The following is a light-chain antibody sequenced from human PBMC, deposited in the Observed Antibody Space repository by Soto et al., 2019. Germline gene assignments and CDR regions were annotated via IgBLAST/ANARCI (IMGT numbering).Light chain of an antibody. CDR3: QQRSNWPPRIT. CDR2: DAS. V-gene: IGKV3-11*01. J-gene: IGKJ5*01. CDR1: QGVSSY. Sequence: VMTQSPATLSLSPGDSATLSCRASQGVSSYLAWYQQKPGKAPRLLIYDASNRATGIPARFSGSGSGTDFTLNISSLEPEDFAVYYCQQRSNWPPRITCGQGTRLEIK.